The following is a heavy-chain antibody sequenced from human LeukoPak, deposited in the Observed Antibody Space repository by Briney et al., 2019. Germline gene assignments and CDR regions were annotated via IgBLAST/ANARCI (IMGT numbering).Heavy chain of an antibody. D-gene: IGHD3-22*01. CDR2: INHSGST. CDR1: GGTFSGYY. V-gene: IGHV4-34*01. CDR3: ARRYDSSGYYDY. Sequence: SETLSLTCAVYGGTFSGYYWSWIRQPPGKGLEWIGEINHSGSTNYNPSLKSRVTISVDTSKNQFSLKLSSVTAADTAVYYCARRYDSSGYYDYWGQGTLVTVSS. J-gene: IGHJ4*02.